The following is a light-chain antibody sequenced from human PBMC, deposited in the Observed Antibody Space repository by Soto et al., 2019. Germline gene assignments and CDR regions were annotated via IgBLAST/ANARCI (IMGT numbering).Light chain of an antibody. Sequence: EIVLTQSPGSLSLSPGERAALSCRASQSVSSSYLAWYQQTPGQPPRLLIYGASSRATDIPDRFSGSGSGTDFTLTISRLEPEDFAVYYCQHYGSSPPWTFGQGTKVEIK. CDR1: QSVSSSY. V-gene: IGKV3-20*01. J-gene: IGKJ1*01. CDR3: QHYGSSPPWT. CDR2: GAS.